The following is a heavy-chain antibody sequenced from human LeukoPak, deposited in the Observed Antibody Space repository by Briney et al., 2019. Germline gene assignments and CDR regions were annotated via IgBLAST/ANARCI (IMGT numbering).Heavy chain of an antibody. Sequence: GASVKVSCKASGYTFTSYDINWVRQAPGQGLEWMGRIIPILGIANYAQKFQGRVTITADKSTSTAYMKLSSLRSEDTAVYYCARDGHSSPMVDYWGQGTLVTVSS. CDR1: GYTFTSYD. CDR2: IIPILGIA. CDR3: ARDGHSSPMVDY. J-gene: IGHJ4*02. V-gene: IGHV1-69*04. D-gene: IGHD6-13*01.